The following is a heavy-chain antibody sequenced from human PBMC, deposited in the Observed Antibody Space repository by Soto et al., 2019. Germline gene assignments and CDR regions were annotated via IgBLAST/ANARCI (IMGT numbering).Heavy chain of an antibody. V-gene: IGHV3-48*02. CDR3: ARDNGIAGSFDP. J-gene: IGHJ5*02. CDR1: GFTFSTYS. Sequence: PGGSLRLSCAASGFTFSTYSMNWVRQAPGKGLEWISYISIGSTTIFYADSVKGRFTISRDNAKNSLYLQMNSLRDEDTSVYYCARDNGIAGSFDPCRQGTLVTVPS. D-gene: IGHD6-13*01. CDR2: ISIGSTTI.